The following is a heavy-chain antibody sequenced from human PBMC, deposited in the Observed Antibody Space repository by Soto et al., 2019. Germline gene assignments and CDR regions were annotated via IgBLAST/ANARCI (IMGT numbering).Heavy chain of an antibody. Sequence: SETLSLNCAVYGGSFSGYYWSWIRQPPGKGLEWIGEINHSGSTNYNPSLKSRVTISVDTSKNQFSLKLSSVTAADTAVYYCARGGYSGYEGAFDIWGQGTMVTVSS. CDR3: ARGGYSGYEGAFDI. CDR1: GGSFSGYY. D-gene: IGHD5-12*01. CDR2: INHSGST. J-gene: IGHJ3*02. V-gene: IGHV4-34*01.